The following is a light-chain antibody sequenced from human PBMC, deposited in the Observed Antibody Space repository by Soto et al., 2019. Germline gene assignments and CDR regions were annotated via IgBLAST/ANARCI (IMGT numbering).Light chain of an antibody. Sequence: QSVLTQPTSVSGAPGQRVTISCTGSSSNIGAGYDVHWYQQLPGTAPKLLIYGNSNRPSGVPDRFSGSKSGTSASLAITGLQAEDEADYYCQSYDSSRSGVVFGGGTPLTVL. CDR3: QSYDSSRSGVV. V-gene: IGLV1-40*01. J-gene: IGLJ2*01. CDR2: GNS. CDR1: SSNIGAGYD.